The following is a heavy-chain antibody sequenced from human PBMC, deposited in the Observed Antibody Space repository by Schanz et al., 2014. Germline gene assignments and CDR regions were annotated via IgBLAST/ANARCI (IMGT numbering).Heavy chain of an antibody. V-gene: IGHV3-7*01. J-gene: IGHJ3*01. Sequence: EVQLVEYGGGLVQPGESLRLSCAASGFTFSAYWMAWVRQAPGKGLEWVAAINQAASVQYYVDSVKGRFTISRDDAKNSLFLEMSSLRDEDTAVYFCVKDVSYSFDVWGQGTMVSVSA. D-gene: IGHD2-21*01. CDR2: INQAASVQ. CDR1: GFTFSAYW. CDR3: VKDVSYSFDV.